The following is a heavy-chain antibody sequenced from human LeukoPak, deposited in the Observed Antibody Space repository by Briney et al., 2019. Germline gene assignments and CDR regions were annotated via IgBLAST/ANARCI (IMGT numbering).Heavy chain of an antibody. J-gene: IGHJ4*02. D-gene: IGHD3-22*01. V-gene: IGHV4-39*07. CDR1: GGSISSGGYY. Sequence: PSETLSLTCTVSGGSISSGGYYWSWIRQPPGKGLEWIGEINHSGSTNYNPSLKSRVTISVDTSKNQFSLKLSSVTAADTAVYYCARYLGSGYYSHFDYWGQGTLVTVSS. CDR3: ARYLGSGYYSHFDY. CDR2: INHSGST.